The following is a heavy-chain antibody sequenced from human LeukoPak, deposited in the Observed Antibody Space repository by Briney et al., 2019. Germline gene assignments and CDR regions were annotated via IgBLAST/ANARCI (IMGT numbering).Heavy chain of an antibody. Sequence: GGSLRLSCAASGFTFSSYWMHWVRHAPGKGLVWVSLINSDGSTTTYADSVRGRFTISRDNAKNTLYLQMNSLRVEDTAVYYCARSALDYWGQGTLVTVPS. V-gene: IGHV3-74*01. J-gene: IGHJ4*02. CDR3: ARSALDY. CDR1: GFTFSSYW. CDR2: INSDGSTT. D-gene: IGHD3-3*02.